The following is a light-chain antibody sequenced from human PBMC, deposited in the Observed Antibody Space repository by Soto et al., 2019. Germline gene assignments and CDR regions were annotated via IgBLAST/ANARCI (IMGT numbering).Light chain of an antibody. V-gene: IGKV3-15*01. CDR2: AAS. Sequence: EIVMTQSPATLSASPGERATLSCRASQSVSSNLAWNQQKPGQAPRLLSYAASTRATGIPARFSGSGSGTDSTPTISRLQSEFFVVYYWQQNKRFRTFGHGNKVEIK. J-gene: IGKJ1*01. CDR1: QSVSSN. CDR3: QQNKRFRT.